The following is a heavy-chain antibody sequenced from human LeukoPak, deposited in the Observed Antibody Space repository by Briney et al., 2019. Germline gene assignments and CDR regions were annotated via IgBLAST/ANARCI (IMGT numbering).Heavy chain of an antibody. D-gene: IGHD1-26*01. CDR1: GFTFSSYA. CDR2: ISGSGGST. J-gene: IGHJ4*02. Sequence: GGSLRLSCAASGFTFSSYAMSWVRQAPGKGLEWVSAISGSGGSTYYADSVKGRFTISRDNSKTTLYLQMHSLSAEDTAVYYCAKAHHGGATIGYFDFWGQGTLVTVSS. V-gene: IGHV3-23*01. CDR3: AKAHHGGATIGYFDF.